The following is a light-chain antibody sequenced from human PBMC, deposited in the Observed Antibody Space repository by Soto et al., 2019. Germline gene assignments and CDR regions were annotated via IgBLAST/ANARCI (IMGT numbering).Light chain of an antibody. V-gene: IGKV1-13*02. J-gene: IGKJ5*01. CDR2: DAS. CDR3: QQLKTYPFT. Sequence: AIHLTQSPSSLSAAVGDRVSITCRASQGISSALAWYQHKPGKAPKILIYDASSLQSGVPSRFSGSESGTECTLTISSLQPEDFASYYCQQLKTYPFTFGQGTRLEIK. CDR1: QGISSA.